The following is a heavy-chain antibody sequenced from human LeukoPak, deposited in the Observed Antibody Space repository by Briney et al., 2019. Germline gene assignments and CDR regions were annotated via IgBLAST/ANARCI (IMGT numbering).Heavy chain of an antibody. J-gene: IGHJ4*02. CDR3: ARDSIVGASADFDY. V-gene: IGHV3-48*02. CDR1: GFTFSTYS. D-gene: IGHD1-26*01. CDR2: ISSSSTI. Sequence: GGSLRLSCAASGFTFSTYSMNWVRQAPGKGLEWVSYISSSSTIYYADSLKGRFTISRDNAKNSLYLQMSSLRDEDTAVYYCARDSIVGASADFDYWGQGTLVTVSS.